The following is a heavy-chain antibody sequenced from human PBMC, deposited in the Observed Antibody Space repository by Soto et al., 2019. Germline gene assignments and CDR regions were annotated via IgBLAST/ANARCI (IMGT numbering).Heavy chain of an antibody. CDR3: AVYCCCGSGYKGGNFYF. Sequence: GASVKVSCKASGYTFTSYDINWVRQATGQGLEWMGWMNPNSGNTGYAQKFQGRVTMTRNTSISTAYMELSSLRSEDTAVYYCAVYCCCGSGYKGGNFYFWGQGTLVTVSS. V-gene: IGHV1-8*01. J-gene: IGHJ4*02. D-gene: IGHD2-15*01. CDR2: MNPNSGNT. CDR1: GYTFTSYD.